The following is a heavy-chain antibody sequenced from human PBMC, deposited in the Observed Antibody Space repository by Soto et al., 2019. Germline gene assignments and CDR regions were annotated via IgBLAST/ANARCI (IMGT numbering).Heavy chain of an antibody. J-gene: IGHJ4*02. D-gene: IGHD3-16*01. CDR3: ARDPWAADY. CDR2: IYSGGST. V-gene: IGHV3-66*01. CDR1: GFIVSTKY. Sequence: EVQLVESGGGLVQPGGSLRLSCAASGFIVSTKYMSWVRQAPGKGLEWVSVIYSGGSTFYADSVRGRFTISRDNSKNTVNLQMNSLRAEDTAVYYCARDPWAADYWGQGTLVTVSS.